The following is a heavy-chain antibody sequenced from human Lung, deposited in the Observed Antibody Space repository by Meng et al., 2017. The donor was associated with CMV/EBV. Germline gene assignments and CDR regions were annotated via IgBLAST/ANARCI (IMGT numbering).Heavy chain of an antibody. V-gene: IGHV4-4*02. CDR1: GGSISSSNW. D-gene: IGHD6-19*01. CDR3: ASFPPPGKQWLVTDY. CDR2: IYHSGST. Sequence: QVQLQESGPGLVKPSGTLSLTCAVSGGSISSSNWWSWVRQPPGKGLEWIGEIYHSGSTNYNPSLKSRVTISVDKSKNLFSLKLSSVTAADTAVHYCASFPPPGKQWLVTDYWGQGTLVTVSS. J-gene: IGHJ4*02.